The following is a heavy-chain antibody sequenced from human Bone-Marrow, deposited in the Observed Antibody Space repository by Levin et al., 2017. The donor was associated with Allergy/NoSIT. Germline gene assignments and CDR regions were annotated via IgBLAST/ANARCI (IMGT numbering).Heavy chain of an antibody. V-gene: IGHV3-69-1*01. J-gene: IGHJ6*03. D-gene: IGHD6-19*01. CDR1: GFTFSDYY. CDR3: ARDLIAVAGTCYYYYMDV. Sequence: GGSLRLSCAASGFTFSDYYMNWVRQAPGKGLEWVSSISSSSTIYYADSVKGRFTISRDNAKNSLYLQMNSLRAEDTAVYYCARDLIAVAGTCYYYYMDVWGKGTTVTVSS. CDR2: ISSSSTI.